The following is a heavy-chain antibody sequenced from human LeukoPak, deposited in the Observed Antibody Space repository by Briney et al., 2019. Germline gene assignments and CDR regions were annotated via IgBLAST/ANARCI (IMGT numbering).Heavy chain of an antibody. J-gene: IGHJ4*02. CDR1: GFTFSRYA. CDR2: IGGSGGTT. CDR3: ARDRAVYDFWSGYTFDY. D-gene: IGHD3-3*01. V-gene: IGHV3-23*01. Sequence: GGSLRLSCAASGFTFSRYAMSWVRQAPGKGLEWVSSIGGSGGTTYYADSVQGRFTISRDNSKNTLYLQMNSLRAEDTAVYYCARDRAVYDFWSGYTFDYWGQGTLVTVSS.